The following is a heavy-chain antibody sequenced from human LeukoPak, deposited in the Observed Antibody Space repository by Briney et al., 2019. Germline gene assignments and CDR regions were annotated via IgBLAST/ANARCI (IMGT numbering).Heavy chain of an antibody. CDR2: ISSSRSNI. CDR3: ARGCGGDCYYYMDV. CDR1: GFTFSRYS. Sequence: GGSLRLSCAASGFTFSRYSMNWLRRAPGKGMECVSSISSSRSNIYSADSVKGRFSISRDNAKNSLYLQMNSLRAEDTAVYYCARGCGGDCYYYMDVWGKGTTVIVSS. D-gene: IGHD2-21*01. J-gene: IGHJ6*03. V-gene: IGHV3-21*01.